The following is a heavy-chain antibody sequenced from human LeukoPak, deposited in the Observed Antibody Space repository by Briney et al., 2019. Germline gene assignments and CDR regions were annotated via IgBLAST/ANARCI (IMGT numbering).Heavy chain of an antibody. D-gene: IGHD6-19*01. CDR3: ATGTVAGTPLDY. Sequence: GGSLRLSCAASGFTVSSNYMTWVRQAQGKGLEWVSIIYSGGGTYYADSVKGRFTISRDNSKNTLYLQMNSLRAEDTAVYYCATGTVAGTPLDYWGQGTLVTVSS. V-gene: IGHV3-53*01. J-gene: IGHJ4*02. CDR2: IYSGGGT. CDR1: GFTVSSNY.